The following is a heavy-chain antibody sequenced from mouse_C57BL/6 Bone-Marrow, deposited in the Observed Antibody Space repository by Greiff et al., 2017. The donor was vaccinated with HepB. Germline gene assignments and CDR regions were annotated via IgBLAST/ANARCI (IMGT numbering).Heavy chain of an antibody. CDR2: IDPSDSYT. Sequence: QVQLQQPGAELVKPGASVKLSCKASGYTFTSYWMQWVKQRPGQGLEWIGEIDPSDSYTNYNQKFKGKATLTVDTSSSTAYMQLSSLTSEDSAVYYCARSYYDYGGYFDVWGTGTTVTVS. J-gene: IGHJ1*03. CDR3: ARSYYDYGGYFDV. D-gene: IGHD2-4*01. CDR1: GYTFTSYW. V-gene: IGHV1-50*01.